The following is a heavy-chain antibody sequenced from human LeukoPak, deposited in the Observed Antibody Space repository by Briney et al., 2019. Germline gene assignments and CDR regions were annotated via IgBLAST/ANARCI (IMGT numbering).Heavy chain of an antibody. Sequence: SQTLSLTCTVSGGSISSGSYYWSWIRQPAGKGLEWIGRIYTSGSTNYNPSLKSRVTMSVDTSKNQFSLKLSSVTAADTAVYYCARDLGGQYCGGDCYSLDYWGQGTLVTVSS. CDR1: GGSISSGSYY. CDR3: ARDLGGQYCGGDCYSLDY. V-gene: IGHV4-61*02. J-gene: IGHJ4*02. CDR2: IYTSGST. D-gene: IGHD2-21*02.